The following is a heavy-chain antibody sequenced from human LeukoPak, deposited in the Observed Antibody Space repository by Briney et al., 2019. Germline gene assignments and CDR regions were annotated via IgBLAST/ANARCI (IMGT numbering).Heavy chain of an antibody. Sequence: GGSLRLSCAGSGFNFRDHWMSWLRQAPGKGLEWVSTIRGSGGSTYYADSVKGRFTISRDNAKNSLYLQMNSLRAEDTAVYYCARPGYCSGDTCYVPFDYWGQGTLVTVSS. CDR3: ARPGYCSGDTCYVPFDY. J-gene: IGHJ4*02. V-gene: IGHV3-23*01. CDR2: IRGSGGST. CDR1: GFNFRDHW. D-gene: IGHD2-15*01.